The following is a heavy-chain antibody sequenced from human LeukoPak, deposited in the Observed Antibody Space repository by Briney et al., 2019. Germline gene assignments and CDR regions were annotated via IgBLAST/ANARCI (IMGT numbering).Heavy chain of an antibody. Sequence: GGSLRLSCAASGFTFSSYGMHWVRQAPGKGLEWVAFIRYDGSNKYYADSVKGRFTISRDNSKNTLYLQMNSLRAEDTAVYYCAKSAIVVVPYYFDYWGQGTLVTVSS. J-gene: IGHJ4*02. CDR3: AKSAIVVVPYYFDY. CDR2: IRYDGSNK. V-gene: IGHV3-30*02. CDR1: GFTFSSYG. D-gene: IGHD3-22*01.